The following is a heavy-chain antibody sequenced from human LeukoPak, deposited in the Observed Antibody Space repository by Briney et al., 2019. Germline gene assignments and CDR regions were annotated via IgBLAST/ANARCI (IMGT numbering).Heavy chain of an antibody. Sequence: SQTLSLTCTVSGGSISSGGYYWSWIRQPPGKGLEWIGYIYHSGSTYYNPSLKSRVTISVDRSKNQFSLKLSSVTAADTAVYYCARHWASRITMVRGVTPAAFDIWGQGTMVTVSS. CDR3: ARHWASRITMVRGVTPAAFDI. J-gene: IGHJ3*02. CDR2: IYHSGST. V-gene: IGHV4-30-2*01. D-gene: IGHD3-10*01. CDR1: GGSISSGGYY.